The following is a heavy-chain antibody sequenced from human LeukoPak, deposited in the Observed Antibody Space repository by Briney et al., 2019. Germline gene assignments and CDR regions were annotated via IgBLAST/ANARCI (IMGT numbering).Heavy chain of an antibody. CDR2: ISSSGSTI. V-gene: IGHV3-48*03. J-gene: IGHJ4*02. CDR1: GFTFSSYE. D-gene: IGHD1-26*01. CDR3: ARNPSRVGIDY. Sequence: GGSLRLSCAASGFTFSSYEMNWVRQAPGKGLEWVSYISSSGSTIYYADSVKGRFTIFRDNAKNSLYLQVNSLRDEDTAVYYCARNPSRVGIDYWGQGTLVTVSS.